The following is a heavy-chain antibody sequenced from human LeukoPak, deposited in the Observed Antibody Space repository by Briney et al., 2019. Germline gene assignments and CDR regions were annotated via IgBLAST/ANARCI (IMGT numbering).Heavy chain of an antibody. CDR1: GFSFSSDW. CDR2: INHNGVSE. CDR3: ARVPGYSGYFYGMDV. Sequence: PGGSLRLSCTASGFSFSSDWMHWVRQAPGKGLVWVSRINHNGVSEAYADSVKGRFTISRDNAKNTLYLQMNSLGAEDTAVYYCARVPGYSGYFYGMDVWGQGTLVTVSS. V-gene: IGHV3-74*01. D-gene: IGHD5-12*01. J-gene: IGHJ6*02.